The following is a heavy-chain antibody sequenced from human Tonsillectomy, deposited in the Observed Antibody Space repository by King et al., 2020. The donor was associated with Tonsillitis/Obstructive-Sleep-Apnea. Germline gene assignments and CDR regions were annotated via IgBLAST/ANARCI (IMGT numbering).Heavy chain of an antibody. CDR2: SRNKANDYTT. CDR3: ARGGGGTNPLGSTNYFYGMDV. CDR1: GFTFSDHY. D-gene: IGHD1-26*01. J-gene: IGHJ6*02. Sequence: VQLVESGGGLVQPGGSLRLSCAASGFTFSDHYMDWVRQAPGKGLEWVGRSRNKANDYTTKYAASVEGRFTIARDDSKNSLFLKMNSLKLEDAAVYYCARGGGGTNPLGSTNYFYGMDVWGQGTTVTVSS. V-gene: IGHV3-72*01.